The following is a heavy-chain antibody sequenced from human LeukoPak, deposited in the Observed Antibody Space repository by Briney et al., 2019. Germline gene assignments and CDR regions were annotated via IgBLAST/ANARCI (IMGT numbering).Heavy chain of an antibody. J-gene: IGHJ5*02. V-gene: IGHV4-38-2*01. CDR2: IYYSGST. Sequence: SETLSLTCVVSGYSVSSGDYWGWLRQPPGKGLEWIGSIYYSGSTDYNPSLKSRVTISVDTSKNQFSLKLISVTAADTAVHYCAKNSSAAWFDPWGQGTLVTVSS. D-gene: IGHD6-25*01. CDR3: AKNSSAAWFDP. CDR1: GYSVSSGDY.